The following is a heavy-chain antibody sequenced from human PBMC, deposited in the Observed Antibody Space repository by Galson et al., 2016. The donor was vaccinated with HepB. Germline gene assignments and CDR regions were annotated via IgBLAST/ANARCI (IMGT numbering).Heavy chain of an antibody. CDR2: IYPGDSDT. V-gene: IGHV5-51*01. Sequence: QSGAEVKKPGESLKISCQVSGYNFNNYWINWVRQMPGKGLEWMGSIYPGDSDTRYRPSFPGQVTIPADKSISTAYLQWRSLKASDTAMYYCARHASSYYDSPCDDWCQGALVTVSA. D-gene: IGHD3-22*01. CDR3: ARHASSYYDSPCDD. J-gene: IGHJ4*02. CDR1: GYNFNNYW.